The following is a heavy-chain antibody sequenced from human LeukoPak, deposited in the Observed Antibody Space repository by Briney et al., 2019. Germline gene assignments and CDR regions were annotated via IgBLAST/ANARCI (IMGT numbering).Heavy chain of an antibody. D-gene: IGHD3-22*01. CDR2: IYYSGST. J-gene: IGHJ4*02. Sequence: SETLSLTCTVPGGSISSYYWSWIRQPPGKGLEWIGYIYYSGSTNYNPSLKSRVTISVDTSKNQFSLKLSSVTAADTAVYYCARAGRYYDSSGLIRTPFDYWGQGTLVTVSS. CDR1: GGSISSYY. CDR3: ARAGRYYDSSGLIRTPFDY. V-gene: IGHV4-59*01.